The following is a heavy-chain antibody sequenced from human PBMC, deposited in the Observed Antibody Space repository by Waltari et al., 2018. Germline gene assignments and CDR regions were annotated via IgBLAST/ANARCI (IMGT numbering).Heavy chain of an antibody. J-gene: IGHJ6*02. CDR1: GYTFTSYD. D-gene: IGHD6-19*01. V-gene: IGHV1-8*01. CDR3: ARGRGDSSGWALGMDV. CDR2: MKPNSGNT. Sequence: QVQLVQSGVEVKKPGASVKVSCKASGYTFTSYDINWVRQATGQGLEWMGWMKPNSGNTGYAQKCQGRVTMTRNTTISTAYMELSSLRSEDTAVYYCARGRGDSSGWALGMDVWGQGTTVTVSS.